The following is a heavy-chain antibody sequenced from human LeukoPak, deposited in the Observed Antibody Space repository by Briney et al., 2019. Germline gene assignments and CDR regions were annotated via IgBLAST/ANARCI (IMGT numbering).Heavy chain of an antibody. CDR1: GASISSYY. Sequence: PSETLSLTCTVSGASISSYYWTWIRQSPGKGLEWIGYIYYSGTTNYNPSLKSRVTISVDTSKNQFSLKLSSVTAADTAVYYCAREVAGTSGSFDYRGQGTLVTVSS. J-gene: IGHJ4*02. CDR2: IYYSGTT. CDR3: AREVAGTSGSFDY. V-gene: IGHV4-59*01. D-gene: IGHD6-19*01.